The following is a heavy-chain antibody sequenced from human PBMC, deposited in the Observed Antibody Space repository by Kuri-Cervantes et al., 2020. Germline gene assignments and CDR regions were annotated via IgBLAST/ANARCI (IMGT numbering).Heavy chain of an antibody. D-gene: IGHD4-23*01. CDR2: INPSGGST. CDR3: ASGKGGRFFDY. J-gene: IGHJ4*02. CDR1: GYTFTSYY. V-gene: IGHV1-46*01. Sequence: VKVSCKASGYTFTSYYMHWVRQAPGQGLEWMGIINPSGGSTSYAQKFQGRVTVTTDTSTSTAYMELRSLRSDDTAVYYCASGKGGRFFDYWGQGTLVTVSS.